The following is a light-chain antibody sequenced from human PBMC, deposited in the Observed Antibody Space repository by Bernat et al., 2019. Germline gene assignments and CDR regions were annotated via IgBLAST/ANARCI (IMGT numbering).Light chain of an antibody. CDR2: GKN. CDR3: KSRDSSGYV. Sequence: SSELTQDPAVSVALGQTVRITCQGDSLRSNYASWYQQKPGQAPVLVIYGKNNRHSGIPDRFPGPTSGNTASLTITRAQAEDEADYYCKSRDSSGYVFGTGTKVTVL. J-gene: IGLJ1*01. V-gene: IGLV3-19*01. CDR1: SLRSNY.